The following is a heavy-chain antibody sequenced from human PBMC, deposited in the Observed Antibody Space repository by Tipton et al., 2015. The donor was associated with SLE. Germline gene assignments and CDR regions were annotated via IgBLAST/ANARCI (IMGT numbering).Heavy chain of an antibody. D-gene: IGHD5-18*01. V-gene: IGHV3-23*01. CDR2: ISGSGGST. CDR3: AKGSRVRGYSFYN. CDR1: GFTFSSYA. Sequence: SLRLSCAASGFTFSSYAMSWVRQAPGKGLEWVSAISGSGGSTYYADSVKGRFTISRDNSKNTLYLQMNSLRAEDTAVYYCAKGSRVRGYSFYNWGQGTLVTVSS. J-gene: IGHJ4*02.